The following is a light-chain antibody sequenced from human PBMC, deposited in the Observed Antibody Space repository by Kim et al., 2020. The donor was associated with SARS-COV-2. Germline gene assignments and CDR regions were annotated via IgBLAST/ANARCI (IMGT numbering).Light chain of an antibody. V-gene: IGLV3-1*01. CDR2: QDS. CDR1: KLGDKY. CDR3: QAWDSSTAWV. Sequence: VSPGQTASITCSGDKLGDKYACWYQQTPGQSPVLVIYQDSTRPSGIPERFSGSNSGNTATLTISGTQAMDEADYYCQAWDSSTAWVFGGGTQLTVL. J-gene: IGLJ2*01.